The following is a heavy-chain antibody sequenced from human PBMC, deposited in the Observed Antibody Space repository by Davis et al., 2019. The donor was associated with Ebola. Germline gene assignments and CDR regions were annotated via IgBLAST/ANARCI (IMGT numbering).Heavy chain of an antibody. J-gene: IGHJ6*02. CDR2: INHSGST. CDR1: GGSFSGYY. D-gene: IGHD6-6*01. CDR3: ARDSSSSADTLCGMDV. Sequence: GSLRLFCAVYGGSFSGYYWSWIRQPPGKGLEWIGEINHSGSTNYNPSLKSRVTISVDTSKNQFSLKLSSVTAADTAVYYCARDSSSSADTLCGMDVWGQGTTVTVSS. V-gene: IGHV4-34*01.